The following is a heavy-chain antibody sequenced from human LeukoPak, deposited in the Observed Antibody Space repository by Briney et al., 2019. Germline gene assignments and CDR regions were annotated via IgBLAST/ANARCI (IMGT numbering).Heavy chain of an antibody. CDR2: IYYRGSS. J-gene: IGHJ4*02. Sequence: SSETLSLTCTVSGGSISSYYWSSIRQPPGKGLESIGYIYYRGSSTYYSTLKMRDTISVASSKEQFSLKLSAVTAADTALYYCARDGGRGDSSGYYPPYFDYWGQGTLVTVSS. D-gene: IGHD3-22*01. CDR1: GGSISSYY. CDR3: ARDGGRGDSSGYYPPYFDY. V-gene: IGHV4-59*01.